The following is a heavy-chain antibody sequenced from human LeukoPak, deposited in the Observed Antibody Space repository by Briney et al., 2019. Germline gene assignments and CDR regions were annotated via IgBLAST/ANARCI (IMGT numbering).Heavy chain of an antibody. CDR2: IIPIFGTA. J-gene: IGHJ4*02. CDR3: ARDWWGGTQRRPIDY. CDR1: GGTFSSYA. Sequence: ASVKVSCKASGGTFSSYAISWVRQAPGQGLEWMGGIIPIFGTANYAQKFQGRVTITADESTSTAYMELSSLRSEDTAVYYCARDWWGGTQRRPIDYWGQGTLVTVSS. D-gene: IGHD1-26*01. V-gene: IGHV1-69*13.